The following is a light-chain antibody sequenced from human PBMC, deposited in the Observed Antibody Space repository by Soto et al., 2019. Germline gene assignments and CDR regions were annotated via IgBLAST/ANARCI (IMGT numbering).Light chain of an antibody. CDR3: QQYGSSPWT. CDR2: GAS. Sequence: EIVLTQSPGTLSLSPGERATLSCRASQSVSSSYLAWYQQKPGQAPRLLIYGASSRATGIPDRFSGSGSGTDFTITISRLEHEDFAVYYCQQYGSSPWTFGQGTKV. CDR1: QSVSSSY. J-gene: IGKJ1*01. V-gene: IGKV3-20*01.